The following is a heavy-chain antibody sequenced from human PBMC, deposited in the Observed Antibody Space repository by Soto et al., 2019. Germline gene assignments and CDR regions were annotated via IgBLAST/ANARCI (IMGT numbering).Heavy chain of an antibody. J-gene: IGHJ3*02. CDR1: GYSFSLYW. V-gene: IGHV5-51*01. CDR3: ATAYVYDFENSNYYRDAFDI. Sequence: LXESLKISFKASGYSFSLYWLGWVRQIPGKGLEWMAIMYPYDSDIRYSPSFEAHVTISADKSTSTAFLQWSSLKASDTAMYYCATAYVYDFENSNYYRDAFDIWGQGTLVTVSS. CDR2: MYPYDSDI. D-gene: IGHD3-22*01.